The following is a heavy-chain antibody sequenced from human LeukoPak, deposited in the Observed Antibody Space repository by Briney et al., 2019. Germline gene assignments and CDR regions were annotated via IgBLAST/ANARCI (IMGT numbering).Heavy chain of an antibody. J-gene: IGHJ4*02. CDR1: GGTSSSYA. CDR3: ARAGYYDSSGYYY. CDR2: IIPIFGTA. D-gene: IGHD3-22*01. V-gene: IGHV1-69*13. Sequence: SVKVSCKASGGTSSSYAISWVRQAPGQGLEWMGGIIPIFGTANYAQKFQGRVTITADESTSTAYMELGSLRSEDTAVYYCARAGYYDSSGYYYWGQGTLVTVSS.